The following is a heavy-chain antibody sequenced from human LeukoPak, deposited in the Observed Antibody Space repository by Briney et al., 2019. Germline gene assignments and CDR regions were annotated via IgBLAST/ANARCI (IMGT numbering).Heavy chain of an antibody. Sequence: PSETLSLTCAVYGGSFSGYYWSWIRQPPGKGLEWIGEINHSGSTNYNPSLKSRVAISVDTSKNQFSPKLSSVTAADTAVYYCARSVSYYRNLEYFQHWGQGTLVTVSS. CDR2: INHSGST. CDR3: ARSVSYYRNLEYFQH. D-gene: IGHD4-11*01. CDR1: GGSFSGYY. J-gene: IGHJ1*01. V-gene: IGHV4-34*01.